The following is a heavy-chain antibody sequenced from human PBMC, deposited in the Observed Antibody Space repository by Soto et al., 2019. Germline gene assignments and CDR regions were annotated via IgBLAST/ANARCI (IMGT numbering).Heavy chain of an antibody. Sequence: PSETLSLTCAVSGDSINSSHWWNWVRQPPGKGLEWIGQISHSGSTNYNPSLTSRVTISVDKSKNHFSLKLTSVTAADTAVYYCASMVSYYYDSSVLYLLDYWGQGSLVTVSS. CDR1: GDSINSSHW. V-gene: IGHV4-4*02. CDR2: ISHSGST. J-gene: IGHJ4*02. D-gene: IGHD3-22*01. CDR3: ASMVSYYYDSSVLYLLDY.